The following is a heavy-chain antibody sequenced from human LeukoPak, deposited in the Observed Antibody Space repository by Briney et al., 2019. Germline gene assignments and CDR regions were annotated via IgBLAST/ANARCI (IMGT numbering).Heavy chain of an antibody. D-gene: IGHD1-26*01. CDR3: ARVSWVGTTTSLYFDY. CDR1: GYTFTGYY. V-gene: IGHV1-2*02. Sequence: ASMKVSCKASGYTFTGYYMHLMRQAPAQGLEWMGWINPNSGGTNYAQKIQGRVTMTRDTSIRTAYMELSRLRSDDTAVYYCARVSWVGTTTSLYFDYWGQGTLVTVSS. J-gene: IGHJ4*02. CDR2: INPNSGGT.